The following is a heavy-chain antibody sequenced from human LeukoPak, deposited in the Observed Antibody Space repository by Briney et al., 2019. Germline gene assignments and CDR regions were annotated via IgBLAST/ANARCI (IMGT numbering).Heavy chain of an antibody. CDR1: GFTFRTHA. J-gene: IGHJ4*02. D-gene: IGHD2-15*01. CDR3: AKDGQVVVVAASYFDY. V-gene: IGHV3-33*06. Sequence: PGRSLRLSCAASGFTFRTHAMHWVRQAPGMGLEWVAFIWFDGSNEYYADFVKGRFTISRDNSKNTLYLQMNSLRAEDTAVYYCAKDGQVVVVAASYFDYWGQGTLVTVSS. CDR2: IWFDGSNE.